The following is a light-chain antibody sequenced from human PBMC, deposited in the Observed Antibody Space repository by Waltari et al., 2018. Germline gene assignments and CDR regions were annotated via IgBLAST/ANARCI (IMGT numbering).Light chain of an antibody. V-gene: IGKV4-1*01. Sequence: DIVMTKSPDSLAVSLGERATIDCKSSQSVLSSSNNKNYLAWYQQKPRQPPKLLISCASTLESGVPDRFSGSGSGTDFTLTISSLQAEDVAVYYCQQYYSTPLTFGGGTKVEIK. CDR3: QQYYSTPLT. J-gene: IGKJ4*01. CDR2: CAS. CDR1: QSVLSSSNNKNY.